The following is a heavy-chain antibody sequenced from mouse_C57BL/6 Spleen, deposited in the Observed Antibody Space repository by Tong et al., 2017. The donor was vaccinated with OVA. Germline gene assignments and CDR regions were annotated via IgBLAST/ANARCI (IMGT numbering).Heavy chain of an antibody. CDR1: GYTFTDYY. J-gene: IGHJ4*01. D-gene: IGHD1-1*01. CDR2: INPYNGGT. Sequence: EVQLQESGPVLVKPGASVKMSCKASGYTFTDYYMNWVKQSHGKSLEWIGVINPYNGGTSYNQKFKGKATLTVDKSSSTAYMELNSLTSEDSAVYYCARVGITTVVGAMDYWGQGTSVTVSS. V-gene: IGHV1-19*01. CDR3: ARVGITTVVGAMDY.